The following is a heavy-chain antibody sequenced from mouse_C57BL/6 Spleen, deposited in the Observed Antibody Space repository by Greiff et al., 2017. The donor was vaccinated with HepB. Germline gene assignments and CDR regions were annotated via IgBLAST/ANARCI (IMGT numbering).Heavy chain of an antibody. D-gene: IGHD4-1*01. CDR1: GYTFTDYN. CDR3: ARSDWEGWYFDV. J-gene: IGHJ1*03. CDR2: INPNNGGT. V-gene: IGHV1-18*01. Sequence: EVQLQQSGPELVKPGASVKIPCKASGYTFTDYNMDWVKQSHGKSLEWIGDINPNNGGTIYNQKFKGKATLTVDKSSSTAYMELRSLTSEDTAVDYCARSDWEGWYFDVWGTGTTVTVSS.